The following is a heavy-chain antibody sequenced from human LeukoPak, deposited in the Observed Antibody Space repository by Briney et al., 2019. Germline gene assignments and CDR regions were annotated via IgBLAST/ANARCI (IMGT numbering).Heavy chain of an antibody. CDR1: GGSISSSSYY. Sequence: PSETLSLTCTVSGGSISSSSYYWGWIRQPPGKGLEWVGSIYYSGSTYYNPSLESRVTISVDTSKNQFSLKLSSVAAADTAVYYCAREPGIAAADHFVYWGQGTLVTVSS. CDR3: AREPGIAAADHFVY. D-gene: IGHD6-13*01. J-gene: IGHJ4*02. CDR2: IYYSGST. V-gene: IGHV4-39*02.